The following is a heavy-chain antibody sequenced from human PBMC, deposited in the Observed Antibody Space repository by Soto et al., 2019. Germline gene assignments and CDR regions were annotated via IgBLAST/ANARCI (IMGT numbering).Heavy chain of an antibody. CDR1: GITCSSYC. Sequence: SLKVSWASSGITCSSYCMHLVLQAPGKGLEWVAVISYDGSNKYYADSVKGRFTISRDNSKNTLYLQMNSLRAEDTAVYYCATLAYFSGSYYDDYWGQGTLVTVSS. CDR3: ATLAYFSGSYYDDY. V-gene: IGHV3-30*03. D-gene: IGHD1-26*01. J-gene: IGHJ4*02. CDR2: ISYDGSNK.